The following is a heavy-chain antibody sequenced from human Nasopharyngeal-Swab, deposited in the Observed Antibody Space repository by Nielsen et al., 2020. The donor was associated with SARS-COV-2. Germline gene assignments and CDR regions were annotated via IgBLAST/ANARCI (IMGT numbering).Heavy chain of an antibody. J-gene: IGHJ4*02. V-gene: IGHV5-51*01. CDR3: ATAYNGNYYWDY. CDR1: GYSFSSYW. Sequence: GGSLRLSCKGSGYSFSSYWIGWVRQMPGKGLEWMGIMYLRDSDTRYSPSLQGQVTISADKSISTAYLQWSSLKASDTAMYYCATAYNGNYYWDYWGQGTLVTVSS. CDR2: MYLRDSDT. D-gene: IGHD1-7*01.